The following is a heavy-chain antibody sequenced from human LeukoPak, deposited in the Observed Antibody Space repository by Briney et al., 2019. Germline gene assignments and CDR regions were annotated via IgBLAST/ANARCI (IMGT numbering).Heavy chain of an antibody. J-gene: IGHJ4*02. CDR2: INHSGST. D-gene: IGHD3-9*01. CDR3: ARAMGYYDILTGYFSRNYFDY. Sequence: SETLSLTCAVYGGSFSGYYWSWIRQPPGKGLEWIGEINHSGSTNYNPSLKSRVTISVDTSKNQFSLKLSSVTAADTAVYYCARAMGYYDILTGYFSRNYFDYWGQGTLVTVSS. V-gene: IGHV4-34*01. CDR1: GGSFSGYY.